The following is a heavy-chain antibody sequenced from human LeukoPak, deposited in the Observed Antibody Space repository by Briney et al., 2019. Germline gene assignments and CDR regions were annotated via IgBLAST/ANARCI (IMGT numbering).Heavy chain of an antibody. D-gene: IGHD1-1*01. V-gene: IGHV1-2*02. CDR1: GYTFTGYY. Sequence: ASVKVSCKASGYTFTGYYIHWVRQAPGQGLEWMAWINPNSGGTNYAQKFQGRVTTTRDTSISTAYMELSRLRSDDTAVYYCARAVGTGYYMDVWGKGTTVTVSS. CDR3: ARAVGTGYYMDV. CDR2: INPNSGGT. J-gene: IGHJ6*03.